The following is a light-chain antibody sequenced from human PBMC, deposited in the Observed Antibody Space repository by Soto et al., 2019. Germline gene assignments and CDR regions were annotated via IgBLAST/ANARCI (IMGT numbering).Light chain of an antibody. CDR1: TSDVGSYNL. CDR3: CSYAGSSTLA. Sequence: QSALTQPASVSGSPGQSITISCTGTTSDVGSYNLVSWYQRHTGKAPKLMIYEGSKRPSGVSNRFSGSKSGNTASLTISGLPAEDEADYYCCSYAGSSTLAFGGGTKLTVL. CDR2: EGS. V-gene: IGLV2-23*01. J-gene: IGLJ2*01.